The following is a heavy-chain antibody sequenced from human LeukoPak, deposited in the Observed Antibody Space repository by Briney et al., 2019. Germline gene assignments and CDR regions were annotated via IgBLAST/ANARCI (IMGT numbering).Heavy chain of an antibody. CDR2: INPNSGGT. CDR1: GYTFTGYY. V-gene: IGHV1-2*02. Sequence: GASVKVSCKASGYTFTGYYMHWVRQAPGQGLEWMGWINPNSGGTNYAQKFQGRVTMTRDTSISTAYMELSRLRSDDTAVYYCARSSGDIVVVVAATLGGFDYWGQGTLVTVSS. D-gene: IGHD2-15*01. J-gene: IGHJ4*02. CDR3: ARSSGDIVVVVAATLGGFDY.